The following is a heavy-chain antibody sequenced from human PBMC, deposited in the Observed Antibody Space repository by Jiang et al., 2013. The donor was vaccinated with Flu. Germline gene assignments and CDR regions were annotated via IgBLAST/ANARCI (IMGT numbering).Heavy chain of an antibody. CDR2: IYYSGST. CDR1: GGSISSSSYY. Sequence: GPGLVKPSETLSLTCTVSGGSISSSSYYWGWIRQPPGKGLEWIGSIYYSGSTYYNPSLKSRVTISVDTSKNQFSLKLSSVTAADTAVYYCARLIYRGLFDYWGPGNPGHRLL. J-gene: IGHJ4*02. V-gene: IGHV4-39*01. CDR3: ARLIYRGLFDY. D-gene: IGHD3-10*01.